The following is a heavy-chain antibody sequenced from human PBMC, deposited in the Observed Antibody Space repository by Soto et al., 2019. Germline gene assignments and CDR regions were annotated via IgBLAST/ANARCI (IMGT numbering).Heavy chain of an antibody. CDR1: GGTFSSYT. Sequence: QVQLVQSGAEVKKPGSSVKVSCKASGGTFSSYTISWVRQAPGQGLEWMGRIIPILGIANYAQKFQGRVTITADKSTSTAYMELSSLRSEDTAVYYRARGGDDISRPFDPWGQGTLVTVSS. V-gene: IGHV1-69*02. CDR3: ARGGDDISRPFDP. CDR2: IIPILGIA. J-gene: IGHJ5*02. D-gene: IGHD3-9*01.